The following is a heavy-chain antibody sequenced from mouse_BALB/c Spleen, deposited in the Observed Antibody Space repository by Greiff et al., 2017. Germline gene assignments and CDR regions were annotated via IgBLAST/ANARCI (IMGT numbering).Heavy chain of an antibody. J-gene: IGHJ2*01. D-gene: IGHD2-4*01. CDR2: ISSGGSYT. Sequence: EVKLVESGGGLVKPGGSLKLSCAASGFTFSDYYMYWVRQTPEKRLEWVATISSGGSYTDYPDSVKGRFTISRDNSKNNLYLQMSSLKSEDTAMYYCARGYDYGEDDWGEGATLTVAS. V-gene: IGHV5-4*02. CDR3: ARGYDYGEDD. CDR1: GFTFSDYY.